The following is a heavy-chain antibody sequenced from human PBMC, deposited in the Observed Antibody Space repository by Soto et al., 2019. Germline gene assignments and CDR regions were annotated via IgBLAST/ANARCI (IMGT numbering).Heavy chain of an antibody. CDR1: GYSFTSYW. Sequence: GESLKISCKGSGYSFTSYWISWVRQMPGKGLEWMGRIDPSDSYTNYSPSFQGHVTISVDKSISTAYLQWSSLKASDTAMYYCARDLDYGGNSKTFDIWGQGTMVTVSS. V-gene: IGHV5-10-1*01. D-gene: IGHD4-17*01. J-gene: IGHJ3*02. CDR2: IDPSDSYT. CDR3: ARDLDYGGNSKTFDI.